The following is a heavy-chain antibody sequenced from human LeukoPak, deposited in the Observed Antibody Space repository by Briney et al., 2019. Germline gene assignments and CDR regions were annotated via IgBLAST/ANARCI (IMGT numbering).Heavy chain of an antibody. CDR2: IIPIFGTA. CDR3: ASDPRGYSYGYSVWFDP. V-gene: IGHV1-69*13. Sequence: AVKVSCKASGGTFSSYAISWVRQAPGQGLEWMGGIIPIFGTANYAQKFQGRVTITADESTSTAYMELSSLRSEDTAVYYCASDPRGYSYGYSVWFDPWGQGTLITVSS. CDR1: GGTFSSYA. J-gene: IGHJ5*02. D-gene: IGHD5-18*01.